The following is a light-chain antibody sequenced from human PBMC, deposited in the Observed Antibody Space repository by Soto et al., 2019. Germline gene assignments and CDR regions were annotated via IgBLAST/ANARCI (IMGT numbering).Light chain of an antibody. CDR2: GAS. Sequence: LTQSPSFLSASVGDRVTITCRASQGISSDLAWYQQKPGQAPRLLIYGASSRATGIPDRFSGSGSGTDFTLTISRLEPEDFAVYYCQQYGNSPITFGQGTRLEIK. CDR1: QGISSD. J-gene: IGKJ5*01. V-gene: IGKV3-20*01. CDR3: QQYGNSPIT.